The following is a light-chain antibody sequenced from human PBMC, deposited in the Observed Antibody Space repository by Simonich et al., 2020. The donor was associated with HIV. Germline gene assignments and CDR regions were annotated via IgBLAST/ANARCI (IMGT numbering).Light chain of an antibody. CDR1: SGNIASNY. CDR2: EDN. Sequence: NFMLTQPHSVSASPGKTVTISCTRSSGNIASNYVHGYQLRPGSAPTTVIYEDNHRPSGVPDRFSGSIDSSSNSASLTISGLKTEDEADYYCQSYDRSNQRIFGGGTKLTVL. V-gene: IGLV6-57*03. CDR3: QSYDRSNQRI. J-gene: IGLJ2*01.